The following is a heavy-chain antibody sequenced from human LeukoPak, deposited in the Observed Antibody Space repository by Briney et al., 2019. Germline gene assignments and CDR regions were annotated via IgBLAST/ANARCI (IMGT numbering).Heavy chain of an antibody. J-gene: IGHJ3*02. CDR1: GYTFTSYG. V-gene: IGHV1-18*01. CDR2: ISAYNGNT. Sequence: ASVKVSCKASGYTFTSYGISWVRQAPGQGLEWMGWISAYNGNTNYAQKLQGRVTMTTDTSTSTAYMELRSLRSDDTAVYYCARTPIYLVPGVLYRDAFDIWGQGTMVTVSS. D-gene: IGHD3-10*01. CDR3: ARTPIYLVPGVLYRDAFDI.